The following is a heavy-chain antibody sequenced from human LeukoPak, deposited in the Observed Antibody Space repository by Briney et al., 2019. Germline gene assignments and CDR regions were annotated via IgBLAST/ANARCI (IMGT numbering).Heavy chain of an antibody. J-gene: IGHJ6*02. Sequence: ASVKVSCKASGYTFTSYGISWVRQAPGQGLEWMGWISAYNGNTNYAQKLQGRVTMTTDTSTSTAYMELRSLRSDDTAVYYCARDGGAVNYYYYGMDVWGQGTTVTVSS. D-gene: IGHD3-16*01. CDR3: ARDGGAVNYYYYGMDV. CDR1: GYTFTSYG. CDR2: ISAYNGNT. V-gene: IGHV1-18*01.